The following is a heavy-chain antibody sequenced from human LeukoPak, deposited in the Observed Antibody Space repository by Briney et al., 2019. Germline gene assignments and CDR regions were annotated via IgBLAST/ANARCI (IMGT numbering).Heavy chain of an antibody. CDR1: GFTFSNYG. V-gene: IGHV3-21*01. D-gene: IGHD3-10*01. Sequence: GGSLRLSCAASGFTFSNYGMNWVRQAPGKGLEWVSSISSTSSYIYYADSVKGRFTISRDNAKNSVYLRMNSLRAEDTAVYYCARDGGGAYYYGSGAEFDYWGQGTLVTVSS. CDR2: ISSTSSYI. CDR3: ARDGGGAYYYGSGAEFDY. J-gene: IGHJ4*02.